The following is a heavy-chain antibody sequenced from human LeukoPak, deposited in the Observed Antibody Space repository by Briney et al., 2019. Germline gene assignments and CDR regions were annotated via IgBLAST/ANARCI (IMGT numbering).Heavy chain of an antibody. CDR1: GGSISSGGYY. D-gene: IGHD3-3*01. J-gene: IGHJ5*02. Sequence: PSQTLSLTCTVSGGSISSGGYYWSWIRQPPGKGLEWIGYIYHSGSTYYNPSLKSRVTISVDRSKNQFSLKLSSVTAADTAVYYCARSHFGVVMQYNWFDPWGQGTLVTVSS. CDR3: ARSHFGVVMQYNWFDP. V-gene: IGHV4-30-2*01. CDR2: IYHSGST.